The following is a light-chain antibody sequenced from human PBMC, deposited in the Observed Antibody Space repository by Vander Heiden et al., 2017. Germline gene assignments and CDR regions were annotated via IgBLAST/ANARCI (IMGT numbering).Light chain of an antibody. CDR3: QVWDSSSDHVV. J-gene: IGLJ2*01. V-gene: IGLV3-21*02. CDR1: NIGSNS. CDR2: DDS. Sequence: SYVLTQPPSVSVAPGQPARITCGGSNIGSNSVHWYQQKPGQAPVLVVCDDSDRPSGIPERFSGSNSGNTATLSISRVEVGDEADYYCQVWDSSSDHVVFGGGTKLTVL.